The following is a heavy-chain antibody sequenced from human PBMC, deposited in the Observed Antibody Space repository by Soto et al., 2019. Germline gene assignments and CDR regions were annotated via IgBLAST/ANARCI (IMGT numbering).Heavy chain of an antibody. CDR1: GFIFSSFT. Sequence: RRLSCVGSGFIFSSFTMTWVRQAPGMGLQYLASISKSSSLIYYADSVRGRFIISRDNSKDSVFLQMYSLRAEDTAMYYCVRGDDRVDWGQGTLVTVSS. J-gene: IGHJ4*02. CDR2: ISKSSSLI. D-gene: IGHD1-1*01. CDR3: VRGDDRVD. V-gene: IGHV3-21*01.